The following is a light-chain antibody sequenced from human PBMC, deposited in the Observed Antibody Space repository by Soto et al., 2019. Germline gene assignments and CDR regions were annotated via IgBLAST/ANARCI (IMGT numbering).Light chain of an antibody. Sequence: QSVLTQPPSVSGAPGQRVTISCTGSSSNIWAGYDVHWYQQLPGTAPKLLIYGNSNRPSGVPDRFSGSKSGTSASLAITGLQADDEADYYCQSYDSSLSGVVFGGGTKLTVL. CDR3: QSYDSSLSGVV. J-gene: IGLJ2*01. CDR1: SSNIWAGYD. V-gene: IGLV1-40*01. CDR2: GNS.